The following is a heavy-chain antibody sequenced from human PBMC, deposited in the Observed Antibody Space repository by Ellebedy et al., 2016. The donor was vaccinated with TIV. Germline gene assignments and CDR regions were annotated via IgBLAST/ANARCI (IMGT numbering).Heavy chain of an antibody. CDR1: GFTFKTYW. CDR2: IEDAGTET. CDR3: ARRGSRYWHFDL. Sequence: PGGSLRLSCAASGFTFKTYWMTWVRQAPGQGLEWVASIEDAGTETYSVDSAEGRFIISRDNAKNSLYLRINNPRDEDTEVYYCARRGSRYWHFDLWGRGTQVIVSS. D-gene: IGHD1-1*01. J-gene: IGHJ2*01. V-gene: IGHV3-7*01.